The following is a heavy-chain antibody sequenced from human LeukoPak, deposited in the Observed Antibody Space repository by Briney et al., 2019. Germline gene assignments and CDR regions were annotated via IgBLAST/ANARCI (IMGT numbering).Heavy chain of an antibody. CDR2: IYYSGST. V-gene: IGHV4-39*01. J-gene: IGHJ5*02. Sequence: SETLSLTCTVSGGSISSSHYYWGWIRQPPGKGLEWIGSIYYSGSTYFNPSLKSRVTISVDTSENQFSLKLNSVTAADTAVYYCARGSPYHTWGQGTLVTVSS. CDR1: GGSISSSHYY. CDR3: ARGSPYHT.